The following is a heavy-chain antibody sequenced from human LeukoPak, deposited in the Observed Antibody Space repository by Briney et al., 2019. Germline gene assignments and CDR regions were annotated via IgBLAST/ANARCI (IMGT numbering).Heavy chain of an antibody. V-gene: IGHV1-69*13. CDR2: IIPIFGTA. Sequence: SVTVSCTASGGTFSIYAISWVRQAPGQGLEWMGGIIPIFGTANYAQKFQGRVTITADESTSTAYMELSSLRSEDTAVYYCARDYSNYVYYYYGMDVWGQGTTVTVSS. J-gene: IGHJ6*02. CDR1: GGTFSIYA. CDR3: ARDYSNYVYYYYGMDV. D-gene: IGHD4-11*01.